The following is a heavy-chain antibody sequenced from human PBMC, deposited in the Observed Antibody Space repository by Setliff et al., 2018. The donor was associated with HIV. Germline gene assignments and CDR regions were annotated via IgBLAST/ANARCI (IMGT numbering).Heavy chain of an antibody. CDR3: ARGWGGQDSNYYGMDV. Sequence: ASVKVSCKASGYTFTSYYMHWVRQAPGQGLEWMGIINPSSGSTTYAQKFQGRVTMTRDTSTSTVHMELSSLRSEDTAMYYCARGWGGQDSNYYGMDVWGQGTTVTVSS. D-gene: IGHD3-16*01. J-gene: IGHJ6*02. CDR2: INPSSGST. CDR1: GYTFTSYY. V-gene: IGHV1-46*01.